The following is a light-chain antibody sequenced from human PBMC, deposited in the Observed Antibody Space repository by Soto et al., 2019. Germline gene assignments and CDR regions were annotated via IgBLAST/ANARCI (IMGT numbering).Light chain of an antibody. Sequence: QSALTQPASVSGSPGQSITISCTGTSSDVGAYNRVSWSQQHPGTAPKLMIYEVSHRPSGVSDRFSGSTSGNTASLTISGLQQEDEAHYYCTSFTSSNTWVFGGGTKVTVL. V-gene: IGLV2-14*01. J-gene: IGLJ3*02. CDR2: EVS. CDR3: TSFTSSNTWV. CDR1: SSDVGAYNR.